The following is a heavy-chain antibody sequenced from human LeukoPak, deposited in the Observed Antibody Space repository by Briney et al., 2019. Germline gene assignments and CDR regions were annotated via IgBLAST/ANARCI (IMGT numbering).Heavy chain of an antibody. CDR3: VRAGPGVAVAFDY. CDR2: INHSGST. Sequence: SETLSLTCAVYGGSLSGYYWSWIRQPPGKGLEWIGEINHSGSTNYNPSLKSRVTISVDTSKNQFSLKLSSVTAADTAVYYCVRAGPGVAVAFDYWGQGTLVTVSS. V-gene: IGHV4-34*01. D-gene: IGHD6-19*01. CDR1: GGSLSGYY. J-gene: IGHJ4*02.